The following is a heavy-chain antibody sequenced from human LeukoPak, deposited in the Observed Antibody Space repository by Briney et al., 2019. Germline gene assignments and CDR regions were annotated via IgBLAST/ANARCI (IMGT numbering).Heavy chain of an antibody. V-gene: IGHV3-23*01. D-gene: IGHD5-18*01. Sequence: GGSLRLSCAASGFTFSSYAMSWVRQAPGKGLEWVSAISGSGGSTYYADSVKGRFTISRDNSKNTLYLQMNSLRAEDTAVYYCAKKGPQLWSSDYYYYYMDVWGKGTTVTVSS. CDR1: GFTFSSYA. CDR2: ISGSGGST. J-gene: IGHJ6*03. CDR3: AKKGPQLWSSDYYYYYMDV.